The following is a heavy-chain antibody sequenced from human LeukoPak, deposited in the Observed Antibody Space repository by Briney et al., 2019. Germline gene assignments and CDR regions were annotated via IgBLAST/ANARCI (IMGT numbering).Heavy chain of an antibody. CDR1: GYTFTSYY. V-gene: IGHV1-46*01. CDR3: ARGWVYSYGYEGVDY. Sequence: ASVKVSCKASGYTFTSYYMHWVRQAPGQGLEWMGIINPSGGSTSYAQKFQGRVTMTRDMSTSTVYMELSSLRSEDTAVYYRARGWVYSYGYEGVDYWGQGTLVTVSS. J-gene: IGHJ4*02. D-gene: IGHD5-18*01. CDR2: INPSGGST.